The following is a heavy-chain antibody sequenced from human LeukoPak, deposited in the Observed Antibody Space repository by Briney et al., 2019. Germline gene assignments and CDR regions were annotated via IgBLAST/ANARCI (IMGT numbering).Heavy chain of an antibody. D-gene: IGHD6-13*01. CDR2: ISSSGSTI. Sequence: PGGSLRLSCAASGFTFSDYYMSWIRQAPGKGLEWVSYISSSGSTIYYADSVKGRFTISRDISKNTVYLQMNSLRAEDTAVYYCASLYSSSWYLNRWGQGTLVTVSS. CDR1: GFTFSDYY. J-gene: IGHJ4*02. CDR3: ASLYSSSWYLNR. V-gene: IGHV3-11*01.